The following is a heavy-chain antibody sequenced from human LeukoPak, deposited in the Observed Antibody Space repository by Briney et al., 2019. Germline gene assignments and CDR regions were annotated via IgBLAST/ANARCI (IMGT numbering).Heavy chain of an antibody. Sequence: GGSLRLSCAASGFTFSGYAMSWVRQAPGKGLEWVSAISGSGGSTYYADSVKGRFTISRDNSKNTLYLQMNSLRAEDTAVYYCAKRRTAAAAPPEGYWGQGTLVTVSS. V-gene: IGHV3-23*01. CDR3: AKRRTAAAAPPEGY. J-gene: IGHJ4*02. D-gene: IGHD6-13*01. CDR1: GFTFSGYA. CDR2: ISGSGGST.